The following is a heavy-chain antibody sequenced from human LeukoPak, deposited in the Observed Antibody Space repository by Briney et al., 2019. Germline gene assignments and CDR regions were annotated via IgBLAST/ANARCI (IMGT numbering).Heavy chain of an antibody. D-gene: IGHD2-2*02. CDR2: IYYSGST. CDR1: GGSISSHY. CDR3: ARDRRYCSSTSCYRSFDY. Sequence: KSSETLSLTCTVSGGSISSHYWSWIRQPPGKGLEWIGYIYYSGSTNYNPSLKSRVTISVDTSKNQFSLKLSSVTAADTAVYYCARDRRYCSSTSCYRSFDYWGQGTLVTVSS. J-gene: IGHJ4*02. V-gene: IGHV4-59*11.